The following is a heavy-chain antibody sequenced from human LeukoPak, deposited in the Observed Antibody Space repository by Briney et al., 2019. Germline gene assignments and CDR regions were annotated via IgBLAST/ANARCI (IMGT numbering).Heavy chain of an antibody. CDR2: IYYSGST. Sequence: SGTLSLTCTVSGGSISSYYWSWIRQPPGKGLEWIGYIYYSGSTNYNPSLKSRVTISVDTSKNQFSLKLSSVTAADTAVYYCARHTAMAHFDYWGQGTLVTVSS. V-gene: IGHV4-59*01. CDR3: ARHTAMAHFDY. D-gene: IGHD5-18*01. J-gene: IGHJ4*02. CDR1: GGSISSYY.